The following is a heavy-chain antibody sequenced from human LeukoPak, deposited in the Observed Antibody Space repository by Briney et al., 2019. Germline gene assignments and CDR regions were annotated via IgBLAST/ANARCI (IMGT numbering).Heavy chain of an antibody. CDR3: ARDSYDSSGYCGY. CDR1: GFTFSSNY. CDR2: IYSGGST. J-gene: IGHJ4*02. D-gene: IGHD3-22*01. Sequence: GGSLRLSCVASGFTFSSNYMSWVRQAPGKGLEWVSVIYSGGSTYYADSVKGRFTISRDNSKNTLYLQMNSLRAEDTAVYYCARDSYDSSGYCGYWGQGTLVTVSS. V-gene: IGHV3-66*01.